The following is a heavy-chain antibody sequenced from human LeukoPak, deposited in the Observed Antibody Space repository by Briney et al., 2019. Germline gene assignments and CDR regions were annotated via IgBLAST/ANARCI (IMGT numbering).Heavy chain of an antibody. D-gene: IGHD1-26*01. CDR2: ISAYNGNT. J-gene: IGHJ4*02. V-gene: IGHV1-18*01. Sequence: ASVKVSCKASDYTFTSYGISWVRQAPGQGLEWMGWISAYNGNTNYAQKLQGRVTMTTDTSTSTAYMELRSLRSDDTAVYYCARTPVQGAQSGSYCHFDYWGQGTLVTVSS. CDR3: ARTPVQGAQSGSYCHFDY. CDR1: DYTFTSYG.